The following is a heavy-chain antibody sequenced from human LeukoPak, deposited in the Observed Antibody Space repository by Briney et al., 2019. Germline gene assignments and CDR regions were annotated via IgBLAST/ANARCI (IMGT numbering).Heavy chain of an antibody. J-gene: IGHJ6*03. CDR1: GFTFTSYW. CDR3: ARGGMVYAIFPYYMDV. D-gene: IGHD2-8*01. V-gene: IGHV3-7*01. Sequence: PGGSLRLSCAASGFTFTSYWMSWVRQAPGKGLEWVADIDQHGSEKYYVDSVKGRFTISRDNAKNSLYLQMNSLRAEDTAVYYCARGGMVYAIFPYYMDVWGKGTTVTVSS. CDR2: IDQHGSEK.